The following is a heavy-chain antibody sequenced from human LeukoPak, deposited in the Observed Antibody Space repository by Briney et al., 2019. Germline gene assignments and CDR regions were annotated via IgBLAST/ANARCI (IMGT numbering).Heavy chain of an antibody. V-gene: IGHV1-18*01. CDR2: ISAYNGNT. J-gene: IGHJ4*02. CDR1: GYTFTSYG. CDR3: ARGRFVVVVAATYYFDY. Sequence: ASVKVSCKASGYTFTSYGISWVRQAPGQGLEWMGWISAYNGNTNYAQKLQGRVTMTTDTSTSTAYMELRSLRSDDTAVYYCARGRFVVVVAATYYFDYWGQGTLVTVSS. D-gene: IGHD2-15*01.